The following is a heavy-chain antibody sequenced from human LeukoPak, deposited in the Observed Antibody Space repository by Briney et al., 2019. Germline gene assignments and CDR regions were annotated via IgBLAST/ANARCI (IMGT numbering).Heavy chain of an antibody. CDR1: GFNFPTYA. CDR2: IRVSDGAR. CDR3: AREVWRLNYYYNGMDV. J-gene: IGHJ6*02. Sequence: GGSLRLSCAASGFNFPTYAMQWVRQAPGEGLEWVSSIRVSDGARFYADSVKGRFTTSRDNSKNTLFLQMNSLRVEDTAVYYCAREVWRLNYYYNGMDVWGQGTTVTVSS. V-gene: IGHV3-23*01. D-gene: IGHD1-14*01.